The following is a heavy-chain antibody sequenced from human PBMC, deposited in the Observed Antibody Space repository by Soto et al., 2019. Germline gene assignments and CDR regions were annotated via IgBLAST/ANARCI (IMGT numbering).Heavy chain of an antibody. Sequence: SETLSPTCTVSGGSIRDHFWTWNRQPSGKGLEWIGYIYYSGRANYDPSPNSRVSISVDTSKNHFSLQLRSVTAADTAVYYCARVGGDDFGDSGGFDYWGQGTLGTVAS. CDR3: ARVGGDDFGDSGGFDY. CDR2: IYYSGRA. J-gene: IGHJ4*02. D-gene: IGHD4-17*01. CDR1: GGSIRDHF. V-gene: IGHV4-59*11.